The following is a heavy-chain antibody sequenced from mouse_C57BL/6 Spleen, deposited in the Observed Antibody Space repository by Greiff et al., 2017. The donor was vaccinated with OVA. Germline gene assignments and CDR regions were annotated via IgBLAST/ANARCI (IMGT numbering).Heavy chain of an antibody. CDR1: GFTFSSYA. D-gene: IGHD1-1*01. CDR3: TRDTGYCGSSFWFAY. J-gene: IGHJ3*01. Sequence: EVKLMESGEGLVKPGGSLKLSCAASGFTFSSYAMSWVRQTPEKRLEWVAYISRGGDYIYYADTVKGRFTISRDNARNTLYLQMSRLKSEDTAMYYCTRDTGYCGSSFWFAYWGQGTLVTVAA. V-gene: IGHV5-9-1*02. CDR2: ISRGGDYI.